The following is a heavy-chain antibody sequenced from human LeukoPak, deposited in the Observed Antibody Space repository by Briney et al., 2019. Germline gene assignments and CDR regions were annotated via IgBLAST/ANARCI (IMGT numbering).Heavy chain of an antibody. CDR2: ISFDGNTE. Sequence: EGSLRLSCAASGFTFSSYAMHWVRQPPGKGLEWVAVISFDGNTEYDADSVKGRFTISRDNSKSTLYLQMNSLRAEDTAVYYCARRSGGSCLDVWGQGTTVTISS. CDR3: ARRSGGSCLDV. V-gene: IGHV3-30-3*01. CDR1: GFTFSSYA. D-gene: IGHD2-15*01. J-gene: IGHJ6*02.